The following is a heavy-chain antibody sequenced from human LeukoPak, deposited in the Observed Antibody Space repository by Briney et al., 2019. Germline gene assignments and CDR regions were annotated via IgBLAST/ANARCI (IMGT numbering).Heavy chain of an antibody. CDR1: GFTFSSYA. Sequence: GGSLRLSCAASGFTFSSYAMNWVRQAPGKGLEWVSVISGSGDSTYYADSVKGRFTIFRDNSKNTVYLQMNSLRADDTAVYYCAKPRSGIAAPGAPLGYWGQGTLVTVSS. J-gene: IGHJ4*02. V-gene: IGHV3-23*01. CDR3: AKPRSGIAAPGAPLGY. CDR2: ISGSGDST. D-gene: IGHD6-13*01.